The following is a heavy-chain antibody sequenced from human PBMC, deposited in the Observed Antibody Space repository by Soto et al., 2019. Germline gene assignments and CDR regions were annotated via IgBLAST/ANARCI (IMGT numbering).Heavy chain of an antibody. CDR2: NYYSGST. V-gene: IGHV4-59*01. J-gene: IGHJ6*02. CDR3: ARRIQHYYGMDV. CDR1: GGSISSYY. D-gene: IGHD5-18*01. Sequence: QVQLQESGPGLVKPSETLSLTCTVSGGSISSYYWSWIRQPPGKGLEWIGYNYYSGSTNYNPSLNSRVTISVDTSKHQFSLKLSSVTAADTAVYYCARRIQHYYGMDVWGQGTTVTVSS.